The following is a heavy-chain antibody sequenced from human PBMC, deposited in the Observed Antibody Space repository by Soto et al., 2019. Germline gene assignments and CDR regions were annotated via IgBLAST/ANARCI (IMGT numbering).Heavy chain of an antibody. Sequence: GGSLRLSCAASGFTFSSYGMHWVRQAPGKGLEWVAVIWYDGSNKYYADSVKGRFTISRDNSKNTLYLQMNSLRAEDTAVYYCARALESSIAARPDYYYYMDVWGKGTTVTVSS. CDR1: GFTFSSYG. D-gene: IGHD6-6*01. J-gene: IGHJ6*03. CDR2: IWYDGSNK. V-gene: IGHV3-33*08. CDR3: ARALESSIAARPDYYYYMDV.